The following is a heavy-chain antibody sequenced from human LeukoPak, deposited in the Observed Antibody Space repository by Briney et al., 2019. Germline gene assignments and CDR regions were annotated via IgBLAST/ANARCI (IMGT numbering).Heavy chain of an antibody. CDR3: AKRGGFDSSGYYQPPEDY. J-gene: IGHJ4*02. D-gene: IGHD3-22*01. CDR2: ISGSGLST. V-gene: IGHV3-23*01. Sequence: PGGSLRLSCVASGFTFSNFAISWVHQAPGKGLEWVSAISGSGLSTYYADSVKGRFTISRDNSKNTVYLQMNGLSAEDTAVYYCAKRGGFDSSGYYQPPEDYWGQGTLVTVSS. CDR1: GFTFSNFA.